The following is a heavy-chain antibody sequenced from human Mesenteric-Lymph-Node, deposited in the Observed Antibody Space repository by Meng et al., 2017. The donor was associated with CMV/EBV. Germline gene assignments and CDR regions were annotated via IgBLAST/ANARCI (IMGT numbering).Heavy chain of an antibody. J-gene: IGHJ6*02. CDR3: ARDGYCSSTSCYSLAWGGMDV. Sequence: SETLSLTCTVSGGSINNFYWNWIRQPPGKGLEWIGYIFNSGITNYIPSLKSRVTISVDTSKNQFSLRLSSVTAADTAVYYCARDGYCSSTSCYSLAWGGMDVWGQGTTVTVSS. CDR2: IFNSGIT. D-gene: IGHD2-2*02. CDR1: GGSINNFY. V-gene: IGHV4-59*01.